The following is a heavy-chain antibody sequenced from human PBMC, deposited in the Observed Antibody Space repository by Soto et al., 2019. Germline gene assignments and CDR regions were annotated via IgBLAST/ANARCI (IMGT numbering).Heavy chain of an antibody. D-gene: IGHD2-21*02. CDR1: GYTFTGYY. Sequence: ASVKVSCKASGYTFTGYYMHWVRQAPGQGLEWMGWINPNSGGTNYAQKFQGWVTMTRDMSISTAYMELSRLRSDDTAVYYCARSVVTYPLLDYWGQGTLVTVSS. J-gene: IGHJ4*02. V-gene: IGHV1-2*04. CDR3: ARSVVTYPLLDY. CDR2: INPNSGGT.